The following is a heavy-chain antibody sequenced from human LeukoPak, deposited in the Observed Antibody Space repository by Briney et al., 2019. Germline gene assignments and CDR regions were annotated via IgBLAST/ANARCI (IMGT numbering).Heavy chain of an antibody. CDR2: MNPNSGNT. Sequence: VASVKVSCKASGGTFTSYDINWVRQATGQGLEWMGWMNPNSGNTGYAQKFQGRVTNTRNTSISTAYMELSSLRSEDTAVYYCARDPPDYDSSGYYYLYYFDYWGQGTLVTVSS. J-gene: IGHJ4*02. D-gene: IGHD3-22*01. V-gene: IGHV1-8*03. CDR3: ARDPPDYDSSGYYYLYYFDY. CDR1: GGTFTSYD.